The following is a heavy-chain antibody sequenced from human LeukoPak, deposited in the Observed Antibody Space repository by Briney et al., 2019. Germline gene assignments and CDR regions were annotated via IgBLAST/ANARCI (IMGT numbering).Heavy chain of an antibody. V-gene: IGHV5-51*01. D-gene: IGHD3-9*01. CDR2: IYPGDSDT. J-gene: IGHJ5*02. CDR3: ARLGMTTGVLRYFDWHNWFDP. CDR1: GYTFTSYW. Sequence: GESLKISCEGSGYTFTSYWIAWVRQMPGKGPEWMGIIYPGDSDTRYSPSFQGQVTISADKSISTAYLQWSSLKASDTAMYYCARLGMTTGVLRYFDWHNWFDPWGQGTLVTVSS.